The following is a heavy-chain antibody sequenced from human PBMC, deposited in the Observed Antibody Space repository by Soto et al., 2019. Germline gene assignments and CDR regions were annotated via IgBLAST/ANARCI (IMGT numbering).Heavy chain of an antibody. V-gene: IGHV4-59*01. CDR2: IYYSGST. D-gene: IGHD2-15*01. J-gene: IGHJ3*02. CDR3: ARGDGDREEVDPRYCSGGSCSGGAFDI. Sequence: SETLSLTCTVSGGSISSYYWSWIRQPPGKGLEWIGYIYYSGSTNYNPSLKSRVTISVDTSKNQFSLKLSSVTAADTAVYYCARGDGDREEVDPRYCSGGSCSGGAFDIWGQGTMVTVSS. CDR1: GGSISSYY.